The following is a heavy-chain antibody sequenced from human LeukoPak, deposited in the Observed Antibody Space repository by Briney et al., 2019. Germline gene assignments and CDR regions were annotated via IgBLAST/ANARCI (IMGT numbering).Heavy chain of an antibody. D-gene: IGHD1-26*01. CDR2: INHNGST. J-gene: IGHJ3*02. CDR1: GGSFSGYY. Sequence: PSETLSLTCAVYGGSFSGYYWSWIRQPPGKGLEWIGEINHNGSTNYNPSLKSRVTISVDTSKNQFSLKLSSVTAADTAVYYCARGFGGSYSAFDIWGQGTMVTVSS. CDR3: ARGFGGSYSAFDI. V-gene: IGHV4-34*01.